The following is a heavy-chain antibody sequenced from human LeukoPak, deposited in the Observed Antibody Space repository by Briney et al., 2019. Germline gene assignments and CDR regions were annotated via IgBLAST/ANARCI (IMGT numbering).Heavy chain of an antibody. CDR3: VRDLDRFFDY. V-gene: IGHV3-30*02. CDR2: IRYDGSYK. J-gene: IGHJ4*02. Sequence: PGGSLRLSCAASGFTFSSYGMHWVRQAPGKGLEWVAFIRYDGSYKYYADSVKGRFTISRDNSKNTLYLQMNSLRAEDTAVYYCVRDLDRFFDYWGQGTLVTVSS. CDR1: GFTFSSYG. D-gene: IGHD3-3*01.